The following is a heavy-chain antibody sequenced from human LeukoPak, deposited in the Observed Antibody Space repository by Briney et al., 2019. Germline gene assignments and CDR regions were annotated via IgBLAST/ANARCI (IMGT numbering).Heavy chain of an antibody. CDR3: AKDLPDYGDYIEGS. Sequence: GGSLRLSCAASGFTFSSFAMSWDRQAPGKGLEWVSTISGSGGSTNYADSVKGRFTFSRDNSKKTLYLQMNSLRAEDTAVYYCAKDLPDYGDYIEGSWGQGTLVTVSS. J-gene: IGHJ5*02. V-gene: IGHV3-23*01. CDR1: GFTFSSFA. D-gene: IGHD4-17*01. CDR2: ISGSGGST.